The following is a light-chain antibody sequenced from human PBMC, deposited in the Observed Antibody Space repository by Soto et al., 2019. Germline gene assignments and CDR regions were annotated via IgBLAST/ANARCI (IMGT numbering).Light chain of an antibody. CDR2: DAS. Sequence: DIRVTQSPPTLSASVGDRVTITCRASQTITTWMAWYQQKPGKAPKLLVYDASTLQSGVATRFSGSGSGTDFTLTISGLQPDDFATYCCQQYNPYSPWTFGPGTKVDIK. J-gene: IGKJ1*01. CDR3: QQYNPYSPWT. CDR1: QTITTW. V-gene: IGKV1-5*01.